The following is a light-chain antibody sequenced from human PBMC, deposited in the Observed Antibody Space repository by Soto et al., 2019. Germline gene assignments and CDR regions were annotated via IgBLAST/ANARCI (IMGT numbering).Light chain of an antibody. V-gene: IGLV2-14*01. CDR3: SSYTTTSTLGV. CDR1: SSDIGGFNY. J-gene: IGLJ3*02. Sequence: QSALTQPASMSGSPGQSITISCTGTSSDIGGFNYVSWYQQHPGTAPKLIIYEVSNRPSGISNRFSGSKSGNTASLTISGLQAEDEADYYCSSYTTTSTLGVFGGGTKVTVL. CDR2: EVS.